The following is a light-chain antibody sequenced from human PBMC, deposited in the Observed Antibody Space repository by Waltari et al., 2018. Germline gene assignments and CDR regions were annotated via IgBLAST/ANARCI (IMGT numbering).Light chain of an antibody. CDR3: QQYLSLPYT. Sequence: DIQMTQSPSSLSASVGDKVTITCQASQDIGNYLNWYQQKPGKAPNLLVHAASNLEGGVPSLFSGRGSGTHFSFTISSLQPGDFATYYCQQYLSLPYTFGQGTILDI. V-gene: IGKV1-33*01. CDR1: QDIGNY. J-gene: IGKJ2*01. CDR2: AAS.